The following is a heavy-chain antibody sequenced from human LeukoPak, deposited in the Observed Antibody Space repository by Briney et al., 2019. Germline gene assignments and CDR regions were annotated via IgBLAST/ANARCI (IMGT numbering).Heavy chain of an antibody. Sequence: TGGSLRLSCAASGFTFSSYGMHWVRQAPGKGLEWVALITYDGGKKYHADSVKGRITISRDNSKNTLYLQMNSLRAEDTAVYYCAKDRGTSSSAYGMDVWGQGTTVTVSS. D-gene: IGHD6-6*01. J-gene: IGHJ6*02. CDR3: AKDRGTSSSAYGMDV. CDR1: GFTFSSYG. CDR2: ITYDGGKK. V-gene: IGHV3-30*18.